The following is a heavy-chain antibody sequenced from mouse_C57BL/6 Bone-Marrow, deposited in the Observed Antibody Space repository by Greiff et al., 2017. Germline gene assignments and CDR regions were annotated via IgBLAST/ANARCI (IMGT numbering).Heavy chain of an antibody. CDR3: ERNRDYYGSSDGYFDV. J-gene: IGHJ1*03. D-gene: IGHD1-1*01. Sequence: EVKLVASGGGLVKPGGSLKLSCAASGFTFSDYGMHWVRQAPEKGLEWVAYISSGSSTIYYADTVKGRFTLSRDNAKTTQFLQMTSLRSEDTAMYYCERNRDYYGSSDGYFDVWGTGTTVTVSS. V-gene: IGHV5-17*01. CDR1: GFTFSDYG. CDR2: ISSGSSTI.